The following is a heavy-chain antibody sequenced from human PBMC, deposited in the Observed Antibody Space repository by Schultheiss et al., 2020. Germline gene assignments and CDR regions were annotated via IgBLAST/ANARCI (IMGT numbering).Heavy chain of an antibody. Sequence: SETLSLTCAVYGGSFSGYYWSWIRQPPGKGLEWIGEINHSGSTNYNPSLKSRVTISVDTSKNQFSLKLSSVTAADTAVYYCAKSEYYYDSSGYGDAFDIWGQGTTVTVS. V-gene: IGHV4-34*01. D-gene: IGHD3-22*01. CDR2: INHSGST. J-gene: IGHJ3*02. CDR3: AKSEYYYDSSGYGDAFDI. CDR1: GGSFSGYY.